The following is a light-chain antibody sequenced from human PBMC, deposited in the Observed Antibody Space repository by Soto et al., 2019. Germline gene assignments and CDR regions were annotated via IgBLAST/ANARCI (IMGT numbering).Light chain of an antibody. CDR2: DAS. J-gene: IGKJ3*01. CDR3: QQYDNLPFT. Sequence: DIQMTQSPSSLSASVRDRVTITCQASQDITNYLNWYQQKPGKAPKLLICDASNLEPGVPSRFSGNGSGTDFTFTISSLQPEDIATYYCQQYDNLPFTFGPGTKVDIK. V-gene: IGKV1-33*01. CDR1: QDITNY.